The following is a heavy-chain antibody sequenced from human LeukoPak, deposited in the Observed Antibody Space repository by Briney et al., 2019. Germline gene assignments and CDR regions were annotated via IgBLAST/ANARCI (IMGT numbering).Heavy chain of an antibody. D-gene: IGHD2-15*01. Sequence: PGGSLRLSCAASGFTFSSYWMNWARQAPGKGLEWVASINHNGNVNYYVDSVKGRFTISRDNAKNSLYLQMNSLRAEDTAVYYCARDRGGVVVAWGQGTLVTVSS. CDR2: INHNGNVN. CDR3: ARDRGGVVVA. V-gene: IGHV3-7*01. CDR1: GFTFSSYW. J-gene: IGHJ4*02.